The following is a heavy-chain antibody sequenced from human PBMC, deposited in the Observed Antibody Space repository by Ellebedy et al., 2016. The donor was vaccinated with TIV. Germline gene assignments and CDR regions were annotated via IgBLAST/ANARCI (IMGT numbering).Heavy chain of an antibody. V-gene: IGHV3-23*01. CDR2: LSDSGGST. CDR1: GFTFSSHA. J-gene: IGHJ4*02. CDR3: GRYSSGWLIALDS. D-gene: IGHD6-19*01. Sequence: PGGSLRLSCAASGFTFSSHAMCWVRQAPGKGLEWVSVLSDSGGSTYYADSLKGRFTISRDNSKNTVYLQMNSLRAEDTAIYYCGRYSSGWLIALDSWGQGTLVTVSS.